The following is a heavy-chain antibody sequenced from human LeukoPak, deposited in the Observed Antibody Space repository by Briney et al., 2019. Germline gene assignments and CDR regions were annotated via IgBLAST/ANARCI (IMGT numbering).Heavy chain of an antibody. V-gene: IGHV1-18*01. Sequence: ASVKVSCKASGYTFNSYGISWVRQAPGQGLEWMGWISAYNGNTNYAQNLQGRVTMTTDTSTSTAYMELRSLRSDDTAVYYCARVIYCSGGSCYWRDWFDSWGQGTLVTVSS. CDR3: ARVIYCSGGSCYWRDWFDS. CDR2: ISAYNGNT. J-gene: IGHJ5*01. CDR1: GYTFNSYG. D-gene: IGHD2-15*01.